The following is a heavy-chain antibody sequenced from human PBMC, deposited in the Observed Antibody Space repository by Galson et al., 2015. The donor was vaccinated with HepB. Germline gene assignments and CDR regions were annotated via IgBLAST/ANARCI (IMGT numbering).Heavy chain of an antibody. V-gene: IGHV3-33*01. CDR1: GFRFSTYG. D-gene: IGHD6-19*01. Sequence: SLRLSCAASGFRFSTYGMHWVRQAPGKGPEWVAVIWNDGINKFYADSVKGRFTISRDNSKNALYLQMNSLRAEDTAVYYCARAVAATNWGGMDVWGQGTTVTVSS. CDR2: IWNDGINK. CDR3: ARAVAATNWGGMDV. J-gene: IGHJ6*02.